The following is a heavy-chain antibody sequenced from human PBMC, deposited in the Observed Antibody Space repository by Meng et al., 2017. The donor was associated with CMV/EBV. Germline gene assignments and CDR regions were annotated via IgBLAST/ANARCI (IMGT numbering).Heavy chain of an antibody. V-gene: IGHV3-73*01. D-gene: IGHD6-6*01. CDR1: GFTFSGFA. Sequence: GESLKISCAASGFTFSGFAMHWVRQASGKGLEWVGRIRSKANSYATAYAASVKGRFTISRDDSKNTAYLQMNSLKTEDTAVYYCTRQVDSSSWYYYYYGMDVWGQGTTVTVSS. J-gene: IGHJ6*02. CDR2: IRSKANSYAT. CDR3: TRQVDSSSWYYYYYGMDV.